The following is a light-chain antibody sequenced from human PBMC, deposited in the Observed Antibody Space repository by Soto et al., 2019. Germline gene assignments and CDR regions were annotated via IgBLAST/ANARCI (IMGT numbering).Light chain of an antibody. Sequence: EIVLTQSPGTLSLSPGERATLSCRASQSVSSTYLAWYQQKPGQAPRLLIYGASIRATGVTDRFSGSGSGTDFTLTISRLEPEDFAVYYCQQYGSSPYTFGQGTKLEIK. J-gene: IGKJ2*01. V-gene: IGKV3-20*01. CDR2: GAS. CDR1: QSVSSTY. CDR3: QQYGSSPYT.